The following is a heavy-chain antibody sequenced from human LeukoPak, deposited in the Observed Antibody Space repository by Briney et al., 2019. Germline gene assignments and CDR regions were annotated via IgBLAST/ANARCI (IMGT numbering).Heavy chain of an antibody. J-gene: IGHJ4*02. D-gene: IGHD6-13*01. Sequence: SETLSLTCTVSGGSISSGSYYWSWIRQPAGKGLEWIGRIYTSGSTNFNPSLKSRVTISVDTSKNQFSLKLSSVTAADTAVYHCASRSIAAAGWYYFDYWGQGTLVTVSS. CDR3: ASRSIAAAGWYYFDY. CDR2: IYTSGST. V-gene: IGHV4-61*02. CDR1: GGSISSGSYY.